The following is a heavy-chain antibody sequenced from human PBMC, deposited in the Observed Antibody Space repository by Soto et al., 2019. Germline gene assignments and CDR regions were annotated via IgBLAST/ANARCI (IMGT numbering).Heavy chain of an antibody. CDR3: AKDGASVGAPYYYYGMDV. Sequence: PGGSLRLSCAASGFIFSSYGLHWVRQAPGKGLEWVAAISNDGRNTYYADSVSGRFTISRDNSKTTLFLQMNSLKPEDTAVYYCAKDGASVGAPYYYYGMDVWGQGTTVTVSS. D-gene: IGHD1-26*01. CDR2: ISNDGRNT. V-gene: IGHV3-30*18. CDR1: GFIFSSYG. J-gene: IGHJ6*02.